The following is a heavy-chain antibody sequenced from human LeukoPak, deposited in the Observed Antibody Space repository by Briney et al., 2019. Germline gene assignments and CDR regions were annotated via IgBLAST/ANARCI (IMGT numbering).Heavy chain of an antibody. CDR2: FDPEDGET. Sequence: ASVKVSCKVSGYTLTELSMHWVRQAPGKGLEWMGGFDPEDGETIYAQKFQGRVTMTEDTSTDTAYMELSSLRSEDTAVYYCATERPCSSTSCYIYFDYWGQGTLVTVSS. CDR1: GYTLTELS. V-gene: IGHV1-24*01. CDR3: ATERPCSSTSCYIYFDY. D-gene: IGHD2-2*02. J-gene: IGHJ4*02.